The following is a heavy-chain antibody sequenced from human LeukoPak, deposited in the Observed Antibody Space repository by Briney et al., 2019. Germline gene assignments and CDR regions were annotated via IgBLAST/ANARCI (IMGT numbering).Heavy chain of an antibody. Sequence: GGSLRLSCAASGFTFSDYAMSWVRQAPGKGLEWVSTISGSGDSTYYAVSVKGRFTISRDNSKSTLYLQMNSLRAEDTAVYYCAKGLRTGVGPYMGYHYYMDVWGKGATVTVSS. D-gene: IGHD3-16*01. CDR2: ISGSGDST. J-gene: IGHJ6*03. CDR1: GFTFSDYA. V-gene: IGHV3-23*01. CDR3: AKGLRTGVGPYMGYHYYMDV.